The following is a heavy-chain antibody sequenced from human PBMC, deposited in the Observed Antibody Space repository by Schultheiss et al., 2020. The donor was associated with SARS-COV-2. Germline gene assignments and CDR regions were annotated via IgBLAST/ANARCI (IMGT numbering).Heavy chain of an antibody. CDR3: ARDPLYSSGWAPWYYYGMDV. D-gene: IGHD6-19*01. Sequence: ASVKVSCKASGYTFTGYYMHWVRQAPGQGLEWMGWINPNSGGTNYAQQFQGRVTMTTDTSTTTAYMELSRLRSDDTAVYYCARDPLYSSGWAPWYYYGMDVWGQGTTVTVSS. CDR1: GYTFTGYY. CDR2: INPNSGGT. V-gene: IGHV1-2*02. J-gene: IGHJ6*02.